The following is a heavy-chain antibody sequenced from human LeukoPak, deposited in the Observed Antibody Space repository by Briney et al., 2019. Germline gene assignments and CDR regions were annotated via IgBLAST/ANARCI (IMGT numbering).Heavy chain of an antibody. CDR3: AKDFWVRGVPDLYFDY. V-gene: IGHV3-30*02. D-gene: IGHD3-10*01. CDR1: GFTFSSYG. CDR2: IRYDGSNK. Sequence: GGSLRLSCAASGFTFSSYGMHWVRQAPGKGLEWVASIRYDGSNKYYADSVKGRFTISRDNSKNALYLQMNSLRAEDTAVYYCAKDFWVRGVPDLYFDYWGQGTLVTVSS. J-gene: IGHJ4*02.